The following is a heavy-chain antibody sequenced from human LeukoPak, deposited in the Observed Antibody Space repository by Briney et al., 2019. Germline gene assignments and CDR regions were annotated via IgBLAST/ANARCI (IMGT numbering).Heavy chain of an antibody. CDR3: ARVRSGTTFGY. V-gene: IGHV1-3*01. CDR1: GYTFTSYV. J-gene: IGHJ4*02. CDR2: INAGNGNT. D-gene: IGHD1-1*01. Sequence: GASVKVSCKASGYTFTSYVMHWVRQAPGQRLEWMGWINAGNGNTKYSQKFQGRVTITRDTSASTAYMELSSLRSEDTAVYYCARVRSGTTFGYWGQGTLVTVSS.